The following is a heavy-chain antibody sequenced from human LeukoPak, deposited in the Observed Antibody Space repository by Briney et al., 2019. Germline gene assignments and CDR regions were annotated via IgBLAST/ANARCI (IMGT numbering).Heavy chain of an antibody. D-gene: IGHD4-17*01. J-gene: IGHJ3*02. CDR1: GGSISSYY. CDR3: ASPTTTYAFDI. V-gene: IGHV4-4*07. Sequence: SETLSLTCTVSGGSISSYYWSWIRQPAGKGLEWIGRIYTSGSTNYNPSLKSRVTISVDTSKNQFSLKLSSVTAADTAVYYCASPTTTYAFDIWGQGTMVTVSS. CDR2: IYTSGST.